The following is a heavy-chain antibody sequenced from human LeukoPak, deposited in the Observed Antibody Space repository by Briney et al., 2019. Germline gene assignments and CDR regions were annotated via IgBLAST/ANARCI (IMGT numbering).Heavy chain of an antibody. J-gene: IGHJ4*02. V-gene: IGHV4-39*01. CDR1: GGSISNSSHY. D-gene: IGHD6-19*01. CDR2: MYYSGRT. Sequence: PSETLSLTCTVSGGSISNSSHYWGWIRQPPGKGLEWIGSMYYSGRTYYNPSLKSRVTISVDTSKNQFSLKLSSVIAAHTAVYYCATLPVAVPGTYSDYWGQGTLVTVSS. CDR3: ATLPVAVPGTYSDY.